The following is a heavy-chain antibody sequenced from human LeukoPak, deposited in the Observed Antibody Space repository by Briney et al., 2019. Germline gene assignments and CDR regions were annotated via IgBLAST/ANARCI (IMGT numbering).Heavy chain of an antibody. CDR1: GFTVSSNY. D-gene: IGHD1-26*01. V-gene: IGHV3-53*01. J-gene: IGHJ4*02. CDR3: ARDRREYSGNYFDY. Sequence: TGGSLRLSCAASGFTVSSNYMSWVRQAPGKGLEWVSVIYIGGSTYYADSVKGRFTISRDNSKNTLYLQMNSLRAEDTAVYYCARDRREYSGNYFDYWAREPWSPSP. CDR2: IYIGGST.